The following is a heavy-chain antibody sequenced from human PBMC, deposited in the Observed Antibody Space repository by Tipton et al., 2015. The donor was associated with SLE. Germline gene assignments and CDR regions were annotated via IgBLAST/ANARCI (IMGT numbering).Heavy chain of an antibody. CDR3: VTRSASNWDYGSAWFDY. Sequence: SLRLSCAASGFTFSSYAMSWVRQAPGKGLEWVSISYRGGNKFYADSVKGRFTITRDHFKNTLYHQMDSLKAEDTALYYCVTRSASNWDYGSAWFDYWGQGTLVTVSS. J-gene: IGHJ4*02. D-gene: IGHD1-7*01. V-gene: IGHV3-23*01. CDR1: GFTFSSYA. CDR2: SYRGGNK.